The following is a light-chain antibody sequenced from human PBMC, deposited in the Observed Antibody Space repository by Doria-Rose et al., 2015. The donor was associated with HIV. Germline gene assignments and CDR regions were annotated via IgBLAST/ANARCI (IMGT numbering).Light chain of an antibody. CDR1: QSLLYTSKHY. CDR3: QQYYDTPS. Sequence: DIRMTQSPESLGMSLGERATLNCKSNQSLLYTSKHYLAWYQQKPGQPPKLLTYWASTRQSGVPARFSGSGSGTDFTLTISSLEAEDVAAYYCQQYYDTPSFGPGTTVDIK. V-gene: IGKV4-1*01. J-gene: IGKJ3*01. CDR2: WAS.